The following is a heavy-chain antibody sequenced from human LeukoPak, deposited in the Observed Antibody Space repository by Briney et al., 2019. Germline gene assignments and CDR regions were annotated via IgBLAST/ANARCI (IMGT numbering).Heavy chain of an antibody. D-gene: IGHD1-26*01. J-gene: IGHJ5*02. CDR2: IYYTGST. CDR1: GGSVSDYY. CDR3: ARGIIVGATWGENYNCFDP. V-gene: IGHV4-59*02. Sequence: SETLSLTCTISGGSVSDYYWSWIRQSPGKGLEWIGYIYYTGSTTYNPSLKSRVTISVDTSKNQFSLKLSSVTAADTAVYYCARGIIVGATWGENYNCFDPWGQGTLVTVSS.